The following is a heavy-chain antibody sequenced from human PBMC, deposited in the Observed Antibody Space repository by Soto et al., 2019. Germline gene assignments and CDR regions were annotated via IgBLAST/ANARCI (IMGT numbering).Heavy chain of an antibody. V-gene: IGHV2-5*02. CDR1: GFSLITPGVA. D-gene: IGHD5-18*01. Sequence: SGPTLVNPTQTLTLICTFSGFSLITPGVAVGCIRQPPGRSLEWLALIYWDDDKRYSPSLKSRLTITKDTSRKQVVLTMANLDPMDTATYFCAHQSRGNRFPSAYWGQ. CDR3: AHQSRGNRFPSAY. J-gene: IGHJ1*01. CDR2: IYWDDDK.